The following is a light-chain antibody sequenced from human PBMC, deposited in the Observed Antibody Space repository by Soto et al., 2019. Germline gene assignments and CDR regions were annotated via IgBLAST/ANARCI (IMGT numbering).Light chain of an antibody. Sequence: EIVLTQSPATLSLSPWKRATLSCRASQSVNTYLAWYQQNPGQAPRLLIHDASNRATGIPARFSGSGSGTDFTLTISSLEPEDFAVYYCQQYGSSPITFGQGTRLEIK. J-gene: IGKJ5*01. CDR3: QQYGSSPIT. CDR1: QSVNTY. V-gene: IGKV3-11*01. CDR2: DAS.